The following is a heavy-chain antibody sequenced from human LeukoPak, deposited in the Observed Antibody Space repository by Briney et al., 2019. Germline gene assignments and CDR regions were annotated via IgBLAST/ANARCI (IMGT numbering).Heavy chain of an antibody. Sequence: PSETLSLTCTVSGGSISSNTYYWACIRQPPGKGLEWIGNISYSGSTYYNPSLNSRVSIAVDTSKNQFSLRLISVTAADTAVYYCARLNQYCGGDCYASFDYWGQGTLVTVSS. V-gene: IGHV4-39*07. CDR3: ARLNQYCGGDCYASFDY. CDR2: ISYSGST. D-gene: IGHD2-21*02. J-gene: IGHJ4*02. CDR1: GGSISSNTYY.